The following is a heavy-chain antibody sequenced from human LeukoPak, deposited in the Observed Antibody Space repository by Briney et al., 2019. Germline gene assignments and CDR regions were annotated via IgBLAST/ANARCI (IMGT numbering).Heavy chain of an antibody. V-gene: IGHV3-23*01. D-gene: IGHD6-25*01. CDR3: AKERGVQRLEYNWFDP. CDR2: ISGSGGST. CDR1: GFTLSSYA. Sequence: PGGSLRLSCAASGFTLSSYAMSWVRQAPGKGLEWVSAISGSGGSTYYADSVKGRFTISRDNSKNTLYLQMNSLRAEDTAVYYCAKERGVQRLEYNWFDPWGQGTLVTVSS. J-gene: IGHJ5*02.